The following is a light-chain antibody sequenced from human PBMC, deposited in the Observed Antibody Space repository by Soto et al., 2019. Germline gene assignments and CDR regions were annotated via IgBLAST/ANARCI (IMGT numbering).Light chain of an antibody. CDR2: GTS. Sequence: EIVLTQSPGTLSLSPGERATLSCRASQTVRSSYLAWYQQKPGLAPRLLIYGTSSRATGIPDRFSGSGSGTDFTLTISRLEPEDSAVYYCQQYDTSSWTFGQGTKVEIK. V-gene: IGKV3-20*01. CDR3: QQYDTSSWT. J-gene: IGKJ1*01. CDR1: QTVRSSY.